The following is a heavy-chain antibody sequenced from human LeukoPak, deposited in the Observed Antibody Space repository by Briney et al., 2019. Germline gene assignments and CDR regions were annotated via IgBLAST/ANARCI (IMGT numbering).Heavy chain of an antibody. D-gene: IGHD6-13*01. CDR3: ARVRSGAAAGRWEIYYYYYYMDV. J-gene: IGHJ6*03. V-gene: IGHV4-34*01. CDR2: INHSGST. Sequence: SETLSLTRAVYGGSFSGYYWSWIRQPPGKGLEWIGEINHSGSTNYNPSLKSRVTISVDTSKNQFSLKLSSVTAADTAVYYCARVRSGAAAGRWEIYYYYYYMDVWGKGTTVTVSS. CDR1: GGSFSGYY.